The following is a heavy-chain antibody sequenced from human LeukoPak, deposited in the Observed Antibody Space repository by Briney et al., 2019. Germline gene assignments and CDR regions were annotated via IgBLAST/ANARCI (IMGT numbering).Heavy chain of an antibody. CDR3: AKAGSRPTWFGELLYPNFDY. CDR2: ISYDGSNK. V-gene: IGHV3-30*18. CDR1: GFTFSSYG. D-gene: IGHD3-10*01. Sequence: GGSLRLSCAASGFTFSSYGMHWVRQAPGKGLEWVAVISYDGSNKYYADSVKGRFTISRDNSKNTLYLQMNSLRAEDTAVYYCAKAGSRPTWFGELLYPNFDYWGQGTLVTVSS. J-gene: IGHJ4*02.